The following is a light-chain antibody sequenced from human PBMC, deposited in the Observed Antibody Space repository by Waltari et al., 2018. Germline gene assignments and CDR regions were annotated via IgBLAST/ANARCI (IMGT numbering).Light chain of an antibody. CDR2: EVT. V-gene: IGLV2-8*01. CDR1: NSDVGAYNY. CDR3: SSYAHNNHFV. J-gene: IGLJ1*01. Sequence: QSVLTQPPSATGSPGQSVTISCTGTNSDVGAYNYVSWYQQRPGKVPKLLIYEVTKRPSGVPERFSVSKSGNTASLTVSGLQADDEADYYCSSYAHNNHFVFGTGTKVTVL.